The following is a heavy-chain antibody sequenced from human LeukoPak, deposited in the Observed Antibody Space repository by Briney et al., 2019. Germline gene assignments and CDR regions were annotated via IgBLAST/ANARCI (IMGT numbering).Heavy chain of an antibody. Sequence: SQTLSLTCAVSGGSISSGGYSWSWIRQPPGKGLEWIGYIYHSGSTYYNPSLKSRVTISVDRSKNQFSLKLSSVTAADTAVYYCAREVRHFDWLLYFDYWGQGTLVTVPS. J-gene: IGHJ4*02. CDR2: IYHSGST. D-gene: IGHD3-9*01. CDR3: AREVRHFDWLLYFDY. V-gene: IGHV4-30-2*01. CDR1: GGSISSGGYS.